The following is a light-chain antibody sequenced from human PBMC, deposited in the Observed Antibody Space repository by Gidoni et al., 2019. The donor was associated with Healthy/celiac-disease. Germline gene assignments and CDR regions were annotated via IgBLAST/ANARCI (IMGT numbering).Light chain of an antibody. V-gene: IGKV1-8*01. CDR2: AAS. J-gene: IGKJ1*01. CDR3: QQYYSYPPT. CDR1: QGISSY. Sequence: AIRMTQSPSSFSASTGDRVTITCRASQGISSYLAWYQQKPGKAPKLLIYAASTLQSGVPPRFSVSGCGTDFTLTISCLQSEDFANYYCQQYYSYPPTFGQGTKVEIK.